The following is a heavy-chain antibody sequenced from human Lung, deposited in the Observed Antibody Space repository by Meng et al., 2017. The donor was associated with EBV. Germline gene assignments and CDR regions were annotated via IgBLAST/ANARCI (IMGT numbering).Heavy chain of an antibody. CDR3: ARVTLWFGELEY. Sequence: RLSSRGAGLLQSSEPLPLPVAFMGGSFGGYTWSWIRPPPGKGQEWIGETNHSGSTNYNPSLKSRVTISVDRSKNQFSLKLSSVTAADTAVYYCARVTLWFGELEYWGQGTLVTVSS. J-gene: IGHJ4*02. V-gene: IGHV4-34*01. CDR2: TNHSGST. D-gene: IGHD3-10*01. CDR1: GGSFGGYT.